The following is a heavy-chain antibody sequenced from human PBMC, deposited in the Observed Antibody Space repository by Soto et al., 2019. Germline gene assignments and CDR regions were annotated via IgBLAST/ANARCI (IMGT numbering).Heavy chain of an antibody. D-gene: IGHD3-3*01. J-gene: IGHJ3*02. Sequence: QVQLVESGGGVVQPGRSLRLSCAASGFTFSSYVMHWVRQAPCKGLEWVAVISYDGSNKYYADSVKGRVTISIDNAKKSLYLHMNRLRAEVTAVYDWARLCLTVREMSSYEYWSGHDGFDIWGQGTMVTVSS. V-gene: IGHV3-30-3*01. CDR3: ARLCLTVREMSSYEYWSGHDGFDI. CDR1: GFTFSSYV. CDR2: ISYDGSNK.